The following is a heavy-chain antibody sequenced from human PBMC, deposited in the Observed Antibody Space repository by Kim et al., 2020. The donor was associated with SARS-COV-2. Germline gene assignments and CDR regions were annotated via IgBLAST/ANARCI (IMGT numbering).Heavy chain of an antibody. V-gene: IGHV3-30*04. CDR1: GFTFSSYA. CDR3: ARDKISDSSGYYEGHFD. D-gene: IGHD3-22*01. CDR2: ISYDGSNK. Sequence: GGSLRLSCAASGFTFSSYAMHWVRQAPGKGLEWVAVISYDGSNKYYADSVKGRFTISRDNSKNTLYLQMNSLRAEDTAVYYCARDKISDSSGYYEGHFD. J-gene: IGHJ4*01.